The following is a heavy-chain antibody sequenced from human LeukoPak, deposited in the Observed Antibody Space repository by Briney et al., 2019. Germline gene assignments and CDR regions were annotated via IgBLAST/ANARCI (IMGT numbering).Heavy chain of an antibody. J-gene: IGHJ4*02. Sequence: ASVKVSCKASGYTFTGYHVHWVRQARGQGLEWMGWINPNTGGTNHAQKFQGRVTMTRDTSINTVYMELSSLRSDDTAVYYCARHMFGIVSTSLGYWGRGTLVTVSS. CDR2: INPNTGGT. D-gene: IGHD5/OR15-5a*01. CDR1: GYTFTGYH. CDR3: ARHMFGIVSTSLGY. V-gene: IGHV1-2*02.